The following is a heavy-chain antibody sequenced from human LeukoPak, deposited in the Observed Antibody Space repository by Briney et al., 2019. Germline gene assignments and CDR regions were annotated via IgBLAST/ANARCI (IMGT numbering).Heavy chain of an antibody. CDR3: ARDPYSNYIDY. J-gene: IGHJ4*02. V-gene: IGHV1-2*02. D-gene: IGHD5-18*01. CDR1: GYIFTGYY. CDR2: INPNNGGT. Sequence: ASVKVSCKASGYIFTGYYMHWVRQAPGQGREWMGWINPNNGGTNYAQKFQGRVTMTRDTSISTAYMELNRLRSDDTAVYYCARDPYSNYIDYWGQGTLVTVSS.